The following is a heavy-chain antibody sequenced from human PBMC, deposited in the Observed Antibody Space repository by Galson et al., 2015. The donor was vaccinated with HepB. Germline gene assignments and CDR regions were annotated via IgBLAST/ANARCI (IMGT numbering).Heavy chain of an antibody. CDR3: ARAREYYYDSSGKAYYYYYGMDV. CDR1: GGSFSGYY. D-gene: IGHD3-22*01. Sequence: SETLSLTCAVYGGSFSGYYWSWIRQPPGKGLEWIGEINHSGSTNYNPSLKSRVTISVDTSKNQFSLKLSSVTAADTAVYYCARAREYYYDSSGKAYYYYYGMDVWGQGTTVTVSS. CDR2: INHSGST. V-gene: IGHV4-34*01. J-gene: IGHJ6*02.